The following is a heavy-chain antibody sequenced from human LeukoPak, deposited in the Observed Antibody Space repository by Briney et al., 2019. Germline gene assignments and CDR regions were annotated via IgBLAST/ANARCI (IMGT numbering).Heavy chain of an antibody. D-gene: IGHD4-17*01. CDR1: DGSISSYY. V-gene: IGHV4-59*01. Sequence: PSETLSLTCTVSDGSISSYYWSWIRQPPGKGLEWIGYIYYTGSTNYNPSLKSRVTISVDTSKNQFSLKLSSVTAADTAVYYCARDQRSGDYWFDPWGQGTLVTVSS. CDR2: IYYTGST. J-gene: IGHJ5*02. CDR3: ARDQRSGDYWFDP.